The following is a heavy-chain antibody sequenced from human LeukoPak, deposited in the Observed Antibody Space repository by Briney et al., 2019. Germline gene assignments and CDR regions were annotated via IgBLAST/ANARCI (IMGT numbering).Heavy chain of an antibody. J-gene: IGHJ4*02. Sequence: SVKVSCKASGGTFSSYAISWVGQAPGQGLEWMGGVIPIFGTANYAQKFQGRVTITADESTSTAYMELSSLRSEDTAVYYCATDPSYSSGWYGAADWGQGTLVTVSS. CDR1: GGTFSSYA. CDR2: VIPIFGTA. D-gene: IGHD6-19*01. V-gene: IGHV1-69*13. CDR3: ATDPSYSSGWYGAAD.